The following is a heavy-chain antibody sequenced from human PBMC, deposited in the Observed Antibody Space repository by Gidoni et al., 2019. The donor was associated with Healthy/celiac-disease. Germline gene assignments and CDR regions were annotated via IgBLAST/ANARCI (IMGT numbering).Heavy chain of an antibody. D-gene: IGHD3-22*01. Sequence: VQLVQSGAEVKKPGASVKVFCKASGYTFTGYYMHWVRQAPGQGLEWMGWINPNSGGTNYAQKFQGRVTMTRDTSISTAYMELSRLRSDDTAVYYCARDGLGGYYYDSSGYYDYWGQGTLVTVSS. V-gene: IGHV1-2*02. CDR2: INPNSGGT. J-gene: IGHJ4*02. CDR3: ARDGLGGYYYDSSGYYDY. CDR1: GYTFTGYY.